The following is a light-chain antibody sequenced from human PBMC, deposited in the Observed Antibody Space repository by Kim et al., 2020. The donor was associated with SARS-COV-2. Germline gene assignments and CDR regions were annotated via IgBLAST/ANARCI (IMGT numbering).Light chain of an antibody. Sequence: ALGQTGRITCQGDSLRSYYASWYQQKPGQAPVLFIYGKNNRPSGIPDRFSGSSSGNTASLTITGAQAEDEANYYCNSRDSSGNHLVFGGGTQLTVL. CDR2: GKN. V-gene: IGLV3-19*01. CDR1: SLRSYY. J-gene: IGLJ2*01. CDR3: NSRDSSGNHLV.